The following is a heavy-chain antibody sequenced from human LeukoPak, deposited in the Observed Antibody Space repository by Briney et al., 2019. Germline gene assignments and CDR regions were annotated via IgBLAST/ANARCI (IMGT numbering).Heavy chain of an antibody. CDR2: ISYDGSNK. V-gene: IGHV3-30*18. J-gene: IGHJ4*02. CDR3: AKAFYDILTGFPN. D-gene: IGHD3-9*01. CDR1: GFTFSSYW. Sequence: GGSLRLSCAASGFTFSSYWMHWVRQAPGKGLEWVAVISYDGSNKYYADSVKGRFTISRDNSKNTLYLQMNSLRAEDTAVYYCAKAFYDILTGFPNWGQGTLVTVSS.